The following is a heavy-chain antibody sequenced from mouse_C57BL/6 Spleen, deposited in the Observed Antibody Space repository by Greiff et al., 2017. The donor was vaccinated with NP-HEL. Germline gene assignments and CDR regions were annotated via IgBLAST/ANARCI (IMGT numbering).Heavy chain of an antibody. V-gene: IGHV5-15*01. J-gene: IGHJ3*01. CDR3: ARNYDYDGAWFAY. CDR2: ISNLAYSI. CDR1: GFTFSDYG. Sequence: EVKLMESGGGLVQPGGSLKLSCAASGFTFSDYGMAWVRQAPRKGPEWVAFISNLAYSIYYADTVTGRFTISRENAKNTLYLEMSSLRSEDTAMYYCARNYDYDGAWFAYWGQGTLVTVSA. D-gene: IGHD2-4*01.